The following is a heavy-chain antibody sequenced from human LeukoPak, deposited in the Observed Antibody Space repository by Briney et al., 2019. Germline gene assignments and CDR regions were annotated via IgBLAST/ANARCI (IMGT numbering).Heavy chain of an antibody. CDR1: GFTFSSYA. CDR3: AKGVGIEGAGHFDP. D-gene: IGHD6-13*01. V-gene: IGHV3-23*01. Sequence: GGSLRLSCAASGFTFSSYAMTWVRQAPGKGLEWVSSISGRGYSTYYADSVKGRFTISRDNSKNTLYLQMNSLRGEDTAVYYCAKGVGIEGAGHFDPWGQGTVITVSS. J-gene: IGHJ5*02. CDR2: ISGRGYST.